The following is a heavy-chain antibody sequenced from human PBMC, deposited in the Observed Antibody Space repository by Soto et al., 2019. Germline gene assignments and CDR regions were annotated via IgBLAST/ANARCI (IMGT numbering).Heavy chain of an antibody. CDR2: TYYRSKWYN. Sequence: SQTLSLTCAISGDSVSSDSAAWNWIRQSPSRGLEWLGRTYYRSKWYNDYAVSVKSRITINPDTSKNQFSLQLNSVTPEDTAVYYCARMYSSGWGHYYYGMDVWGQGTTVTVSS. CDR1: GDSVSSDSAA. J-gene: IGHJ6*02. D-gene: IGHD6-19*01. V-gene: IGHV6-1*01. CDR3: ARMYSSGWGHYYYGMDV.